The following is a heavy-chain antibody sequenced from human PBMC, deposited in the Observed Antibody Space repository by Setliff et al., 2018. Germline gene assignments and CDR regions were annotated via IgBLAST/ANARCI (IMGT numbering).Heavy chain of an antibody. CDR1: GGSISSDY. CDR3: ARGNYAYWYFDL. J-gene: IGHJ2*01. D-gene: IGHD1-7*01. V-gene: IGHV4-4*07. Sequence: SETLSLTCVVSGGSISSDYWGWIRQPAGKGLEWIGRLSPSGNTNYSPSLKSRVTMSLDTSKNYFSLKLKSVTTADTAIYFCARGNYAYWYFDLWGRGTRGTVPQ. CDR2: LSPSGNT.